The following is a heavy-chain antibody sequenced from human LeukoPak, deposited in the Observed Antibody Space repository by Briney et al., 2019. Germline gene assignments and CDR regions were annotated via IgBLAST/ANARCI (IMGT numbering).Heavy chain of an antibody. J-gene: IGHJ4*02. CDR3: ARGMAVAEFDY. Sequence: AGGSLRLSCAASGFTFSSFGMSWVRQAPGKGLEWVSVIYSGGSTYYADSVKGRFTISRDNSKNTLYLQMNSLRAEDTAVYYCARGMAVAEFDYWGQGTLVTVSS. V-gene: IGHV3-66*01. CDR1: GFTFSSFG. CDR2: IYSGGST. D-gene: IGHD6-19*01.